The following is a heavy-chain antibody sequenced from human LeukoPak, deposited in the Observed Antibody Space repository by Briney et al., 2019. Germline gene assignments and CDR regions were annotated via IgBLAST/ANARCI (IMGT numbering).Heavy chain of an antibody. CDR1: GYRFTSYW. Sequence: GESLKISCKGFGYRFTSYWIGWVRQMPGKGLEWMGIIFPGDSDTRYSPSFQGQVTISADQSISTAYLQWSSLKASDTAMYYCARRVGGYDHYFDYWGRGTLVTVSS. V-gene: IGHV5-51*01. CDR3: ARRVGGYDHYFDY. J-gene: IGHJ4*02. D-gene: IGHD5-12*01. CDR2: IFPGDSDT.